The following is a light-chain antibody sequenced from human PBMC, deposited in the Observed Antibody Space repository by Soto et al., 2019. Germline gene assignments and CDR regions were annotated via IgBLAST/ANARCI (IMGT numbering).Light chain of an antibody. J-gene: IGKJ4*01. CDR1: QSISSW. CDR3: QQYNSYSALP. V-gene: IGKV1-5*03. CDR2: KAS. Sequence: DIQMTQSPSTLSASVGDRVTITCRASQSISSWLAWYQQKPGKAPKLLIYKASSLVRGVPSRFSGSGSGTEVTLTISSLQPDDFATYYCQQYNSYSALPFGGGTKVEIK.